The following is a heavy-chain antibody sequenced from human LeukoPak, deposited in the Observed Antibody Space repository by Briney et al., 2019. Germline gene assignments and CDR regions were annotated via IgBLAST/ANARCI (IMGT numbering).Heavy chain of an antibody. Sequence: PSQTLSLTCTVSGGSISSGSYYWSWIRQPAGKGLEWIGRIYTSGSTYYNPSLKSRVTISVDTSKNQFSLKLSSVTAADTAVYYCAREKRITRWFDPWGQGTLVTVSA. CDR3: AREKRITRWFDP. CDR1: GGSISSGSYY. D-gene: IGHD2-15*01. CDR2: IYTSGST. V-gene: IGHV4-61*02. J-gene: IGHJ5*02.